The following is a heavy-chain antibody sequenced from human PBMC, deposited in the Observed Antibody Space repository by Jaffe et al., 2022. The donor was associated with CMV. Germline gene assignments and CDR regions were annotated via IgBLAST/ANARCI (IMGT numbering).Heavy chain of an antibody. Sequence: QVQLQESGPGLVKPSETLSLTCTVSGGSISSYYWSWIRQPPGKGLEWIGYIYYSGSTNYNPSLKSRVTISVDTSKNQFSLKLSSVTAADTAVYYCARVGRCGGDCYRYWGQGTLVTVSS. J-gene: IGHJ4*02. CDR2: IYYSGST. V-gene: IGHV4-59*01. D-gene: IGHD2-21*02. CDR1: GGSISSYY. CDR3: ARVGRCGGDCYRY.